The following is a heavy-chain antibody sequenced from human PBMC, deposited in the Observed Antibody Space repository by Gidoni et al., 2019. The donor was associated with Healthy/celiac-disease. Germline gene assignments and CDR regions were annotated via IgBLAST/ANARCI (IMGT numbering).Heavy chain of an antibody. Sequence: HVQLPGAGPGLVNPSQTLSRTLPVPGGSIPRCAYSGSWIRQPAGKGLEWIGRIYTSGSTNYNPSLKSRVTMSVDTSKNQFSLKLSSVTAADTAVYYCARDWGYSSGWDLGYYGMDVWGQGTTVTVSS. D-gene: IGHD6-19*01. V-gene: IGHV4-61*02. CDR2: IYTSGST. CDR1: GGSIPRCAYS. CDR3: ARDWGYSSGWDLGYYGMDV. J-gene: IGHJ6*02.